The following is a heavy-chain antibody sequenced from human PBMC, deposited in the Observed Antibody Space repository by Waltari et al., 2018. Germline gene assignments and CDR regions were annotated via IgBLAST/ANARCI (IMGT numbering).Heavy chain of an antibody. CDR3: AKTGQLDV. J-gene: IGHJ6*02. CDR2: IGAGCGAT. Sequence: EVQLLESGGGLVQPGGSLRLSCAACGFTFSSYAMSWVRQAPGKGLECVSGIGAGCGATYYADSVKGRFTISRDNSKNTLYLQINSLRAEDTAVYYCAKTGQLDVWGQGTTVTVSS. V-gene: IGHV3-23*01. CDR1: GFTFSSYA. D-gene: IGHD1-1*01.